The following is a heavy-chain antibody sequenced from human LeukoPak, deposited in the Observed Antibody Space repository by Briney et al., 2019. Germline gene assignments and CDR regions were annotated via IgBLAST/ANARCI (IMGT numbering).Heavy chain of an antibody. J-gene: IGHJ3*02. Sequence: PGGSLRLSCAASGFTFSNYSMNWVRQAPGKGLVWVSRVNGDGSSTSYADSVKGRFTISRDNAKNSLYLQMNSLRAEDTAVYYCARDWRDSSGKFPNDAFDIWGQGTLATVSS. V-gene: IGHV3-74*01. CDR3: ARDWRDSSGKFPNDAFDI. CDR2: VNGDGSST. D-gene: IGHD3-22*01. CDR1: GFTFSNYS.